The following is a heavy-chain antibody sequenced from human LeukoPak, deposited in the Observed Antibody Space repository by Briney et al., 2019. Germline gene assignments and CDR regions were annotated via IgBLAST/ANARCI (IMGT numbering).Heavy chain of an antibody. V-gene: IGHV3-30*18. CDR2: ISYDGSNK. Sequence: GGSLRLSCAASGFTFSSYGMHWVRQAPGKGLEWVAVISYDGSNKYYADSVKGRFTISRDNSKNTLYLQMNSLRAEDTAVYYCAKDRFISNSMVPYFDYWGQGTLVTVSS. J-gene: IGHJ4*02. CDR3: AKDRFISNSMVPYFDY. D-gene: IGHD3-10*01. CDR1: GFTFSSYG.